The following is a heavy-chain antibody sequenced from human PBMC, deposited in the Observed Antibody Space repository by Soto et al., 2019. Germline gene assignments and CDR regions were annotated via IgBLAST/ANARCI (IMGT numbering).Heavy chain of an antibody. J-gene: IGHJ4*02. V-gene: IGHV3-9*01. CDR3: AKGGTATVTPIDY. Sequence: GGSLRLSCAASGFTFDDYAMHWVRQAPGKGLEWVSGISWNSGSIGYADSVKGRFTISRDNAKNSLYLQMNSLRAEDTALYYCAKGGTATVTPIDYWGQGTLVTVSS. CDR2: ISWNSGSI. CDR1: GFTFDDYA. D-gene: IGHD4-4*01.